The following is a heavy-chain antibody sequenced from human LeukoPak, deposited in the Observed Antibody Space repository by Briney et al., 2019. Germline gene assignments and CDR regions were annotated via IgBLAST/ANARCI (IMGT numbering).Heavy chain of an antibody. J-gene: IGHJ4*02. CDR1: GYTLTSYY. CDR3: ARDFHYDSSLDY. D-gene: IGHD3-22*01. Sequence: ASVKVSYKASGYTLTSYYMHWVRQAPRPRLEWMGIINPIGGSTSYAQKFQGRVTMTRDTSTSTVYMELSSLRSEDTAVYYCARDFHYDSSLDYWGQGTLVTVSS. CDR2: INPIGGST. V-gene: IGHV1-46*01.